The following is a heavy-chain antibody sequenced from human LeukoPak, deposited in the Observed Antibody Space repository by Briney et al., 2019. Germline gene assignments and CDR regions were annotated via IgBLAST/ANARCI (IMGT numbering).Heavy chain of an antibody. D-gene: IGHD1-26*01. CDR3: ARQGIVGATQGFDY. CDR1: GFTFSSYE. J-gene: IGHJ4*02. Sequence: GGSLRLSCAASGFTFSSYEMNWVRQAPGKGLEWVSYISSSGSTIYYADSVKGRFTISRDNAKNSLYLQMNSLRAEDTAVYYCARQGIVGATQGFDYWGQGTLVTVSS. V-gene: IGHV3-48*03. CDR2: ISSSGSTI.